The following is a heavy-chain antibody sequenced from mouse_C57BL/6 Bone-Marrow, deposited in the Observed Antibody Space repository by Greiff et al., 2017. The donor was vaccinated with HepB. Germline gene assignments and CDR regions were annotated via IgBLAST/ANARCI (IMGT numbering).Heavy chain of an antibody. CDR3: ARVGIYYDDPGLDY. D-gene: IGHD2-13*01. J-gene: IGHJ2*01. CDR1: GFSLSTFGMG. CDR2: IWWDDDK. Sequence: QVQLKESGPGILQPSQTLSLTCSFSGFSLSTFGMGVGWIRQPSGKGLEWLAHIWWDDDKYYNPALKSRLTISKDTSKNQVILKIAQVDTADTATYCCARVGIYYDDPGLDYWGRGTTLTVSS. V-gene: IGHV8-8*01.